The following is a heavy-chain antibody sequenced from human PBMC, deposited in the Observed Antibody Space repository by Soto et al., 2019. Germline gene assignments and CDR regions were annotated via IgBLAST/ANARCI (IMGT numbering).Heavy chain of an antibody. J-gene: IGHJ6*02. D-gene: IGHD2-8*01. V-gene: IGHV3-30*09. Sequence: PGGSLRLSCAASGFTFSTYAMHWVRQTPGKGLEWVAVLSYDGSFEYYGDSVKGRSAISRDNSKNTLYLQMNSLRDEDTAVYFCAREYLRGGYGMDVWGQGTTVTVAS. CDR2: LSYDGSFE. CDR1: GFTFSTYA. CDR3: AREYLRGGYGMDV.